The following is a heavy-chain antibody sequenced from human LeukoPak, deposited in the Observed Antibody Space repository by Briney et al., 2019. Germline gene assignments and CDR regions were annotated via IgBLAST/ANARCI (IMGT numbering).Heavy chain of an antibody. J-gene: IGHJ6*02. D-gene: IGHD2-2*01. CDR1: GGSFSDYF. CDR3: ARDVVVVPAAIHYGMDV. V-gene: IGHV4-34*01. Sequence: SETLSLTCAVYGGSFSDYFWGWIRQPPGKGLEWIGEINHSGRTYYNPFLKSRVTISVDTSKHQFSLNLNSVTAADTAVYYCARDVVVVPAAIHYGMDVWGQGTTVTVSS. CDR2: INHSGRT.